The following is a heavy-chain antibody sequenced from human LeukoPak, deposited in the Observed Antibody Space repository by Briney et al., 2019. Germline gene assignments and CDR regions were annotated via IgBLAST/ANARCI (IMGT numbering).Heavy chain of an antibody. D-gene: IGHD3-22*01. J-gene: IGHJ4*02. CDR2: IYYSGGT. Sequence: SSQTLSLTCTVSGGSISSGGYYWSWIRQHPGKGLEWIGYIYYSGGTYYNPSLRSRVTISVDTSKNQLSLKLSSVTAADTAVYYCARALSGDYYGSGGFDFWGQGTLVTVSS. CDR1: GGSISSGGYY. CDR3: ARALSGDYYGSGGFDF. V-gene: IGHV4-31*03.